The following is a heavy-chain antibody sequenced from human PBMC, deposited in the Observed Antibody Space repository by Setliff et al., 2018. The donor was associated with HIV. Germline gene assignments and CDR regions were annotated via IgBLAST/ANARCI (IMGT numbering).Heavy chain of an antibody. D-gene: IGHD3-3*01. CDR1: GASISTYY. CDR2: IFYSGSS. V-gene: IGHV4-59*01. CDR3: ARDRGSYNFWSGLARGDNWFDP. Sequence: SETLSLTCTVSGASISTYYWSWIRQPPGKGLEWIGYIFYSGSSNYNPSLKSRVTMSVDTSKSQFSLNLTSVTAADTAVYYCARDRGSYNFWSGLARGDNWFDPWGQGTLVTVSS. J-gene: IGHJ5*02.